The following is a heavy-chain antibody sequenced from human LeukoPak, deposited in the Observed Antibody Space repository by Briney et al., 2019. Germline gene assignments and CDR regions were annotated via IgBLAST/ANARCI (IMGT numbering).Heavy chain of an antibody. Sequence: ASVKVSCKASGYTFTGYYMHWVRQAPGQGLEWMGRINPNSGGTNYAQKVQGRVTMTRDTSISTAYMELSRLRSDDTAVYYCARCTNGTRGLFDYWGQGTLVTVSS. D-gene: IGHD2-8*01. V-gene: IGHV1-2*06. CDR2: INPNSGGT. J-gene: IGHJ4*02. CDR1: GYTFTGYY. CDR3: ARCTNGTRGLFDY.